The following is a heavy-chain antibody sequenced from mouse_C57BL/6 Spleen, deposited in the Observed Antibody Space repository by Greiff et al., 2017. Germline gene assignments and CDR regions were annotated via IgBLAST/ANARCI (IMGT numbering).Heavy chain of an antibody. Sequence: VQLQQPGAELVRPGSSVKLSCKASGYTFTSYWMHWVKQRPIQGLEWIGNIDPSDSETHYNQKFKDKATLTVDKASSTAYMQLSSLTSEDSAVYYCARSNYDYDRGFAYWGQGTLVTVSA. V-gene: IGHV1-52*01. CDR3: ARSNYDYDRGFAY. CDR2: IDPSDSET. CDR1: GYTFTSYW. D-gene: IGHD2-4*01. J-gene: IGHJ3*01.